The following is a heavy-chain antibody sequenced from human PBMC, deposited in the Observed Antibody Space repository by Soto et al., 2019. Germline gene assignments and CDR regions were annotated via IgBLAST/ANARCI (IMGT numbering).Heavy chain of an antibody. CDR1: GFTFSSYA. CDR2: ISGSGGST. CDR3: AKESLKTPVTGPVDC. Sequence: EVQLLESGGGLVQPGGSQRLSCTASGFTFSSYALSWVRQAPGKGLEWVSSISGSGGSTYYADSVKGRVTISRDNSKNTLYLQMSSLRAEDTAVYYCAKESLKTPVTGPVDCWGQGTVSPSPQ. V-gene: IGHV3-23*01. D-gene: IGHD6-19*01. J-gene: IGHJ4*02.